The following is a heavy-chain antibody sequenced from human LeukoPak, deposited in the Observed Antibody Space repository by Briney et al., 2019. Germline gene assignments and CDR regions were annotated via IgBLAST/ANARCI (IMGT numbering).Heavy chain of an antibody. D-gene: IGHD2/OR15-2a*01. CDR3: ARHTSSMVDY. Sequence: SETLSLTCAVYGGSFSGYYWSWIRQPPGKGLEWIGEINHSGSTNYNPSLKSRVTISVDTSKNQFSLKLSSVTAADTAVYYCARHTSSMVDYWGQGTLVTVSS. CDR2: INHSGST. CDR1: GGSFSGYY. V-gene: IGHV4-34*01. J-gene: IGHJ4*02.